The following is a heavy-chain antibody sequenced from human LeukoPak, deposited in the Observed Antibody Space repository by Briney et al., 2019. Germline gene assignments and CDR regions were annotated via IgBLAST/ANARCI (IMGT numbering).Heavy chain of an antibody. CDR3: ARHLIRYFVRIFDY. V-gene: IGHV4-34*01. D-gene: IGHD3-9*01. CDR1: GGSFSDYY. J-gene: IGHJ4*02. CDR2: IYHGGST. Sequence: SSETLSLTCTVYGGSFSDYYWSWIRQPRGKGLEWIGEIYHGGSTNYNPSLKSRVTISVDTSKNQFSLKLNSVTAADTAVYYCARHLIRYFVRIFDYWGQGTLVTVSS.